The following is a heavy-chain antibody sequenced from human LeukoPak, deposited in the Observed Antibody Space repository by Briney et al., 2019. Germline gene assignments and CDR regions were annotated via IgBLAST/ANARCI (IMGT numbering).Heavy chain of an antibody. J-gene: IGHJ4*02. CDR1: GGSIGSSAYY. CDR3: ASGIAALY. D-gene: IGHD6-6*01. V-gene: IGHV4-39*01. Sequence: SETLSLTCTVSGGSIGSSAYYWGWIRQPPGKGLEWIGNTYHSGSTYYNPSLKSRVTISVDTSKNQFSLKLSSVTAADTAVYYCASGIAALYWGQGTLVTVSS. CDR2: TYHSGST.